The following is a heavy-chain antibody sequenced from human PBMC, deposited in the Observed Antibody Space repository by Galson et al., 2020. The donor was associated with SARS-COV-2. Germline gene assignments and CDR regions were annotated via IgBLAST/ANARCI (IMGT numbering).Heavy chain of an antibody. CDR2: FLWNSDK. V-gene: IGHV2-5*01. CDR3: AHICFSVSCGGENY. CDR1: GVSFKTAGVG. Sequence: SGPTLVKPTQTLTLTCTFSGVSFKTAGVGVGWIRQPPGKAMEWLAFFLWNSDKFYSPSLESRLTITKDTSKDQVVLTLTNMGPADTGTYYCAHICFSVSCGGENYWGQGTLVTVAS. D-gene: IGHD3-16*01. J-gene: IGHJ4*02.